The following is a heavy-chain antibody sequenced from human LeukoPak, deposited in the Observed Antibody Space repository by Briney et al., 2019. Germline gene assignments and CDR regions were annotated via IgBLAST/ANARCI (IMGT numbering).Heavy chain of an antibody. Sequence: SETLSLTCAVYGGSFSGYYWSWIRQPPGKGLEWIGEINHSGSTNYNPSLKSRVTISVDTSKNQFSLKLSSVTAADTAVYYCARRLGAWFDPWGQGTLVTVSS. CDR3: ARRLGAWFDP. J-gene: IGHJ5*02. V-gene: IGHV4-34*01. CDR1: GGSFSGYY. CDR2: INHSGST.